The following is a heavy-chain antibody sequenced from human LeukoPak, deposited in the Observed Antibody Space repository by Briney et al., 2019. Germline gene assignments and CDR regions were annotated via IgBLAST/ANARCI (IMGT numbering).Heavy chain of an antibody. CDR2: ISSSSSYI. V-gene: IGHV3-21*01. Sequence: PGGSLRLSFAASGFTFSSYSMNWVRQAPGKGLEWVSSISSSSSYIYYANSVKGRFTISRDNAKNSLYLQMNSLRAEDTAVYYCARDPGRYYYDSSGHWGFDPWGQGTLVTVSS. CDR3: ARDPGRYYYDSSGHWGFDP. J-gene: IGHJ5*02. CDR1: GFTFSSYS. D-gene: IGHD3-22*01.